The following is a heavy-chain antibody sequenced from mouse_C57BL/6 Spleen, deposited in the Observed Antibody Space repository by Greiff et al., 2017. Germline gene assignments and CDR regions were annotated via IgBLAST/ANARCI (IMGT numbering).Heavy chain of an antibody. V-gene: IGHV1-15*01. CDR2: IVLETGGT. J-gene: IGHJ3*01. Sequence: VQLQQSGAELVRPGASVTLSCKASGYTFTDYEMHWVKQTPVHGLEWIGAIVLETGGTAYNQKFKGKAILTADKSSSTAYMELRSQTSDDSAVYYCTEGYSNYVWFAYWGQGTLVTVSA. D-gene: IGHD2-5*01. CDR3: TEGYSNYVWFAY. CDR1: GYTFTDYE.